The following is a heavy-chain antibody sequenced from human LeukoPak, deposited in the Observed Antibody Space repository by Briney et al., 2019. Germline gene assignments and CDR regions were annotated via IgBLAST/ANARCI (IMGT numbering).Heavy chain of an antibody. CDR2: MNPNSGNT. V-gene: IGHV1-8*02. CDR3: ARGLTSYYGGMPDRGY. D-gene: IGHD4-23*01. J-gene: IGHJ4*02. CDR1: GYTFTGYY. Sequence: ASVKVSCKASGYTFTGYYMHWVRQAPGQGLEWMGWMNPNSGNTGYAQKFQGRVTMTRNTSISTAYMELSSLRSEDTAVYYCARGLTSYYGGMPDRGYWGQGTLVTVSS.